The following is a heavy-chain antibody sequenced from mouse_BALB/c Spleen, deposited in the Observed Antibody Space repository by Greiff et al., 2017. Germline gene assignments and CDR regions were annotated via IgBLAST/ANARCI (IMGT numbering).Heavy chain of an antibody. V-gene: IGHV2-4-1*01. CDR3: ARNRSGYYDGAMDY. D-gene: IGHD2-3*01. CDR1: GFSLTSYG. Sequence: VKLVESGPGLVQPSQSLSITCTVSGFSLTSYGVHWVRQSPGKGLEWLGVIWSGGSTDYNAAFISRLSISKDNSKSQVFFKMNSLQADDTAIYYCARNRSGYYDGAMDYWGQGTSVTVSS. CDR2: IWSGGST. J-gene: IGHJ4*01.